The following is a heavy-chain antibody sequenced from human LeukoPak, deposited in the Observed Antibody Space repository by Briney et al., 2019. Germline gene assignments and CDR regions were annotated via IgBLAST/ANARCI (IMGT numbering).Heavy chain of an antibody. CDR1: GFTFSDYY. V-gene: IGHV3-11*01. Sequence: GGSPRLSCAASGFTFSDYYMSWIRQAPGKGLEWVSYISSSGSTIYYADSVKGRFTISRDNAKNSLYLQMNSPRAEDTAVYYCARNRIAARLDAFDIWGQGTMVTVSS. D-gene: IGHD6-6*01. CDR3: ARNRIAARLDAFDI. CDR2: ISSSGSTI. J-gene: IGHJ3*02.